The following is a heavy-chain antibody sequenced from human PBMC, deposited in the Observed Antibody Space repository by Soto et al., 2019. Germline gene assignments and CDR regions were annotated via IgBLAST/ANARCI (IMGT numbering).Heavy chain of an antibody. CDR2: ISWDSGSV. CDR3: AKDKYGSGLYFYYGMDV. J-gene: IGHJ6*02. Sequence: PGGSLRLSCAGSGFKLDDYAMHWVRQAPGKGLEWVSGISWDSGSVAYADSVKGRITITRDNAKNSLYLQFNSLRIEDTALYYCAKDKYGSGLYFYYGMDVWGQGTTVTVSS. CDR1: GFKLDDYA. V-gene: IGHV3-9*01. D-gene: IGHD3-10*01.